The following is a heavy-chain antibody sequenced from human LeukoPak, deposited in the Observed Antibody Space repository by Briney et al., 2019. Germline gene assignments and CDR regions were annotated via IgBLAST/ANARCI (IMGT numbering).Heavy chain of an antibody. D-gene: IGHD3-22*01. CDR1: GLSFSGYY. V-gene: IGHV4-34*01. CDR2: INHSGST. J-gene: IGHJ4*02. CDR3: ARGPKRLYYYDSSGYYPFDY. Sequence: KSSETLSLTCAVYGLSFSGYYWSWIRQPPGKGLEWIGEINHSGSTNYNPSLKSRVTISVDTSKNQFSLKLSSVTAADTAVYYCARGPKRLYYYDSSGYYPFDYWGQGTLVTVSS.